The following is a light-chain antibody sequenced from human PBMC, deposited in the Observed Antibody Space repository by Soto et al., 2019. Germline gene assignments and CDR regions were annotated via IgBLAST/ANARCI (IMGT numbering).Light chain of an antibody. V-gene: IGKV1-5*01. CDR1: QIISGW. CDR3: QPLRT. J-gene: IGKJ1*01. Sequence: DIQMTQSPSTLSASVGDRVTITCRASQIISGWLAWYQQKPGKAPKLLIYDASSLESGVPSRFSGSGSGTEFTRTISSLQPDDFGTYYCQPLRTFGQGTKVEIK. CDR2: DAS.